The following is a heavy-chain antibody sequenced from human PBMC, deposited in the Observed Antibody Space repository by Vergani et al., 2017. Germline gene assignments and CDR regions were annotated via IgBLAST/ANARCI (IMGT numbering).Heavy chain of an antibody. Sequence: QVQLVESGGGVVQPGRSLRLSCAASGFTFGDHGIHWVRRAPGKGLEWVALISYDGTNKYYTNSVRGRFTISRDNSKSTLYLQMNGLRAEDTAVYYCARGAGYCSSTSCPPTLRHYYYYIDVWGKGTTVTVSS. J-gene: IGHJ6*03. V-gene: IGHV3-30-3*01. D-gene: IGHD2-2*01. CDR2: ISYDGTNK. CDR1: GFTFGDHG. CDR3: ARGAGYCSSTSCPPTLRHYYYYIDV.